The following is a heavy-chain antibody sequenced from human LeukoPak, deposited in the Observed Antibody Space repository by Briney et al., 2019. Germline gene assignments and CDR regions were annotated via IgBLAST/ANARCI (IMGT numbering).Heavy chain of an antibody. D-gene: IGHD6-6*01. CDR1: GGSLSGYY. Sequence: SETLSLTCAVYGGSLSGYYWSWIRQPPGKGLEWIGEINHSGSTNYNPSLKSRVTISVDTSKNQFSLKLSSVTAADTAVYYCARDRVRWFDPWGQGTLVTVSS. CDR3: ARDRVRWFDP. V-gene: IGHV4-34*01. CDR2: INHSGST. J-gene: IGHJ5*02.